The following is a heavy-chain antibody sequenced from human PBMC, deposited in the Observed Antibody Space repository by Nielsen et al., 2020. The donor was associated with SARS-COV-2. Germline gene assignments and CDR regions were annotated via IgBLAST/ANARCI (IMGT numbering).Heavy chain of an antibody. CDR1: GFTFSSSG. Sequence: GESLKISCAASGFTFSSSGMHWVRQAPGKGLEWVAVIGYDGSTKYDADSVKGRLTISRDNSKNPLFMQMDSLGAEDTAVYYSARDIVGGSGWFSPVYGWCDPWGQGTLVTVSS. CDR3: ARDIVGGSGWFSPVYGWCDP. V-gene: IGHV3-33*01. D-gene: IGHD6-19*01. CDR2: IGYDGSTK. J-gene: IGHJ5*02.